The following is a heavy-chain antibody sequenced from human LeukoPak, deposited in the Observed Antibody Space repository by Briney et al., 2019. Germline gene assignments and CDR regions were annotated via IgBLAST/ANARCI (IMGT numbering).Heavy chain of an antibody. V-gene: IGHV1-2*02. CDR3: ARVWGTNWFDP. D-gene: IGHD3-16*01. CDR2: INPSSGGT. J-gene: IGHJ5*02. Sequence: ASVKVSCKASGYTFTGYYMHWVRQAPGQGLEWMGWINPSSGGTNYAQKFQGRVTMTRDTSISTAYMELSRLRSDDTAVYYCARVWGTNWFDPWGQGTLVTVSS. CDR1: GYTFTGYY.